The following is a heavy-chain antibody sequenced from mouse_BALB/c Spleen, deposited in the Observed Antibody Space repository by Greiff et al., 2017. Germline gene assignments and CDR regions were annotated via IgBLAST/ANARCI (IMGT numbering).Heavy chain of an antibody. CDR2: IWSGGST. V-gene: IGHV2-2*02. D-gene: IGHD2-14*01. Sequence: VQLQQSGPGLVQPSQSLSITCTVSGFSLTSYGVHWVRQSPGKGLEWLGVIWSGGSTDYNAAFISRLSISKDNSKSQVFFKMNSLQANDTAIYYCARNGYYRYDDAMDYWGQGTSVTVSS. CDR3: ARNGYYRYDDAMDY. J-gene: IGHJ4*01. CDR1: GFSLTSYG.